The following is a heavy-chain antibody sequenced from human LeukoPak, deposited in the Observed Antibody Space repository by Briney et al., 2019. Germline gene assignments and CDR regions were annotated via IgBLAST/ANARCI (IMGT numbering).Heavy chain of an antibody. D-gene: IGHD3-10*01. V-gene: IGHV4-59*01. CDR3: AGKEGYGSGSYYNY. CDR2: IYYSGST. Sequence: PSETLSLTCTVSGGSISSYYWSWIRQPPGKGLEWIGYIYYSGSTNYNPSLKSRVTISVDTSKNQFSLKLSSVTAADTAVYYCAGKEGYGSGSYYNYWGQGTLVTVSS. CDR1: GGSISSYY. J-gene: IGHJ4*02.